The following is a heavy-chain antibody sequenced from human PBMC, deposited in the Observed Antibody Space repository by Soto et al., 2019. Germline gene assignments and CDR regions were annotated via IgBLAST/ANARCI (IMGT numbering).Heavy chain of an antibody. D-gene: IGHD1-26*01. CDR1: GFTFSSYS. CDR3: ARGGTRELPYYFDY. V-gene: IGHV3-48*02. Sequence: GGSLRLSCAASGFTFSSYSMNWVRQAPGKGLEWVSYISSSSSTIYYADSVKGRFTISRDNAKNSLYLQMNSLRDEDTAVYYCARGGTRELPYYFDYWGQGTLVTVSS. J-gene: IGHJ4*02. CDR2: ISSSSSTI.